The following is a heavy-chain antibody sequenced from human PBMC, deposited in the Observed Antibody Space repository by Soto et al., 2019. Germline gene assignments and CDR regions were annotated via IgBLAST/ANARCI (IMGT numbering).Heavy chain of an antibody. D-gene: IGHD1-26*01. CDR2: IYYSGST. Sequence: SETLSLTCTVSGGSISSYYWSWIRQPPGKGLEWIGYIYYSGSTNYNPSLKSRVTISVDTSKNTIYLQMNSPRAEDTSVYYCAKWGYSGYGLDVWGQGTTVTVSS. CDR1: GGSISSYY. CDR3: AKWGYSGYGLDV. J-gene: IGHJ6*02. V-gene: IGHV4-59*01.